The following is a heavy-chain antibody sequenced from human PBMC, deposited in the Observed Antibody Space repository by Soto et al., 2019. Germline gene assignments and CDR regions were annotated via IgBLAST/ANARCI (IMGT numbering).Heavy chain of an antibody. V-gene: IGHV3-7*01. CDR1: GFTFSSYW. Sequence: EVQLVESGGGLVQPGGSLRLSCAASGFTFSSYWMSWVRQAPGKGLEWVANIKQDGSEKYYGDSVKGRFTISRDNAKNSLYLQMNRRRAEDTAVYYCARHPKSQLLWFGELDYWGQGTLVTVSS. CDR2: IKQDGSEK. CDR3: ARHPKSQLLWFGELDY. D-gene: IGHD3-10*01. J-gene: IGHJ4*02.